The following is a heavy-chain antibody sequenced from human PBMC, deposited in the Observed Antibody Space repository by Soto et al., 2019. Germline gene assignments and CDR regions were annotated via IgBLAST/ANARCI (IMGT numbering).Heavy chain of an antibody. CDR3: ARSHCSGGSCYVGAFDI. D-gene: IGHD2-15*01. Sequence: ASVKVSCKASGYTFINFFIHWVRQAPGQGLEWVGIINPSGGATTYPQKFQGRVTMTRDTSTSTVYMDVSSLRFDDTAVYYCARSHCSGGSCYVGAFDIWG. J-gene: IGHJ3*02. CDR1: GYTFINFF. V-gene: IGHV1-46*01. CDR2: INPSGGAT.